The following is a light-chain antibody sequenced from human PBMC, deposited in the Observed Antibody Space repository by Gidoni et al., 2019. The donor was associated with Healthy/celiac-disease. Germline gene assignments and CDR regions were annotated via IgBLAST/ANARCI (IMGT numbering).Light chain of an antibody. CDR1: QSVSSY. CDR3: QQRSNWPPYT. CDR2: DAS. Sequence: DIVFTQSPATLSLSPGERATLSCRASQSVSSYLAWYQQKPGQAPRRLIYDASNRATGVPARFSGSGSGTDVTLTISSLEPEEDAVYYCQQRSNWPPYTFXQXTKLEIK. J-gene: IGKJ2*01. V-gene: IGKV3-11*01.